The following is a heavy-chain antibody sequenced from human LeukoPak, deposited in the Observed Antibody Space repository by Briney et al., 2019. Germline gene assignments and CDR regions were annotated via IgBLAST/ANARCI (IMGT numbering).Heavy chain of an antibody. CDR2: INPNSGGT. CDR3: ARREKNFDY. Sequence: GASVKVSCKASGFTFTGYYMHWVRQAPGQGLEWMGWINPNSGGTNYAQKFQGRVTMTRDTSISTAYMELSSLKASDTAMYYCARREKNFDYWGQGTLVTVSS. J-gene: IGHJ4*02. V-gene: IGHV1-2*02. CDR1: GFTFTGYY.